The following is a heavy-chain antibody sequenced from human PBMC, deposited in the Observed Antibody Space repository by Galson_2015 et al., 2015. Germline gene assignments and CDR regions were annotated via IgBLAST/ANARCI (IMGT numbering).Heavy chain of an antibody. V-gene: IGHV2-5*02. Sequence: PALVKPTQTLTLTCTFSGFSLSTSGVGVGWIRQPPGKALEWLALTYWDDDKRYSPSLKSRLAISKDTSRNQVVLTMTNMDPVDTATYYCARGSSNFDYWGQGTLVTVSS. CDR1: GFSLSTSGVG. J-gene: IGHJ4*02. CDR3: ARGSSNFDY. CDR2: TYWDDDK. D-gene: IGHD3-16*01.